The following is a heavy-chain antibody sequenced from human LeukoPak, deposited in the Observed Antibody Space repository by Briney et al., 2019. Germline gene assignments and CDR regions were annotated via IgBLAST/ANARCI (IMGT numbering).Heavy chain of an antibody. V-gene: IGHV4-59*01. Sequence: SETLSLTCTVSGGSISSYYWSWIRQPPGQGLEWIGYIYYSGSTNYNPSLKSRVTISVDTSKNQFSLKLSSVTAADTAVYYCARDRRYDILTGPRFDYWGQGTLVTASS. D-gene: IGHD3-9*01. CDR3: ARDRRYDILTGPRFDY. CDR1: GGSISSYY. CDR2: IYYSGST. J-gene: IGHJ4*02.